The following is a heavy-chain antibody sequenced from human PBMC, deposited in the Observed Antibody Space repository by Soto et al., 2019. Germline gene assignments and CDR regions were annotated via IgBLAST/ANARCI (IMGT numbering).Heavy chain of an antibody. CDR2: INPNSGGT. CDR3: ARDRVILYYYYYYGMDV. Sequence: ASVKVSCKDSGYNFTGYYMHWVRQAPGQGLEWMGWINPNSGGTNYAQKFQGRVTMTRDTSISTAYMELSRLRSDDTAVYYCARDRVILYYYYYYGMDVWGQGTTVTV. V-gene: IGHV1-2*02. CDR1: GYNFTGYY. D-gene: IGHD3-16*02. J-gene: IGHJ6*02.